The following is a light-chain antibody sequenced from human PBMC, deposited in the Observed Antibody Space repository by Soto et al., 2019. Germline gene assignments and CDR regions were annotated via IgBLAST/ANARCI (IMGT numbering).Light chain of an antibody. CDR3: QSYDSRLSGRL. Sequence: QSVLTQPPSASGTPGQRVTISCSGGSSNIGTNYVYWYQQLPGTAPKLLIYRNNQRPSGVPDRFSGSKSGTSASLVISGLRSEDEADYFCQSYDSRLSGRLFGGGTKVTVL. V-gene: IGLV1-47*01. CDR1: SSNIGTNY. J-gene: IGLJ2*01. CDR2: RNN.